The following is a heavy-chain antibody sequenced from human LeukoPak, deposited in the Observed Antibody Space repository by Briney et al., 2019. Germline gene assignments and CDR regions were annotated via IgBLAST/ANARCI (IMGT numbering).Heavy chain of an antibody. CDR1: GGTFSSYA. CDR3: ARDNYYDSSGYYYYFDY. D-gene: IGHD3-22*01. J-gene: IGHJ4*02. Sequence: VASVKVSCKASGGTFSSYAISWMRQAPGQGLEWMGGIIPIFGTANYAQKFQGRVTITADESTSTAYMELSSLRSEDTAVYYCARDNYYDSSGYYYYFDYWGQGTLVTVSS. V-gene: IGHV1-69*13. CDR2: IIPIFGTA.